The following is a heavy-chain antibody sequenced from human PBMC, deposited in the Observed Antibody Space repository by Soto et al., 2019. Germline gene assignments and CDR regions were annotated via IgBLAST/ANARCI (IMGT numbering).Heavy chain of an antibody. D-gene: IGHD2-2*01. CDR2: INWNDDE. V-gene: IGHV2-5*01. Sequence: SGPTLVNPTQTLTLTCTFSWLSLSTSGAGVGWIRQPPGKSLEWLTLINWNDDERYSLSLRSRLTITKDTSRNQVLLTMTNMDPVDTGPYYCVHSSVVSAAIDFWAQGTLVTVS. CDR3: VHSSVVSAAIDF. CDR1: WLSLSTSGAG. J-gene: IGHJ4*02.